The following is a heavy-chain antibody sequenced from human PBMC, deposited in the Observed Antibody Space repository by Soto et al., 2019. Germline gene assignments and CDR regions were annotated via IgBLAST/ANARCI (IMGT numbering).Heavy chain of an antibody. D-gene: IGHD1-26*01. J-gene: IGHJ5*02. CDR2: IYYSGST. CDR3: ATQEVGGSYVYTCEP. Sequence: SETLSLTCTVSGGSITSSSYYWGWIRQPPGKGLEWIGSIYYSGSTYYNPSLKSRVTISVDTSKNQFSLKLSSVTAADTAVYYCATQEVGGSYVYTCEPWGQGTLVTVS. V-gene: IGHV4-39*01. CDR1: GGSITSSSYY.